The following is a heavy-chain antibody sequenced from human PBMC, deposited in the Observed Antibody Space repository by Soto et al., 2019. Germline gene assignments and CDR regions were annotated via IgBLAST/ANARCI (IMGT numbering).Heavy chain of an antibody. Sequence: PGGYLRLSCACSGFTFSNYALSWVRPAPGKGLEWVSSISGSGGGTYYADSVKGRFTISRDNAKNSLYLQMNNLRAEDTAVYYCAREASIYYGSGISGMDVWGQGTLVTVSS. D-gene: IGHD3-10*01. CDR3: AREASIYYGSGISGMDV. V-gene: IGHV3-23*01. J-gene: IGHJ4*02. CDR1: GFTFSNYA. CDR2: ISGSGGGT.